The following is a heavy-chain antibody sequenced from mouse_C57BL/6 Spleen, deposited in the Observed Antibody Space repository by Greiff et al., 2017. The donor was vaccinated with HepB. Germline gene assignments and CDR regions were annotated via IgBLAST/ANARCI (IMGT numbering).Heavy chain of an antibody. CDR2: ISNGGGST. CDR1: GFTFSDYY. CDR3: ARGGYYGSSYYWYFDV. V-gene: IGHV5-12*01. Sequence: EVQLVESGGGLVQPGGSLKLSCAASGFTFSDYYMYWVRQTPEKRLEWVAYISNGGGSTYYPDTVKGRFTISRDNAKNTLYLQMSRLKSEDTAMYYCARGGYYGSSYYWYFDVWGTGTTVTVSS. J-gene: IGHJ1*03. D-gene: IGHD1-1*01.